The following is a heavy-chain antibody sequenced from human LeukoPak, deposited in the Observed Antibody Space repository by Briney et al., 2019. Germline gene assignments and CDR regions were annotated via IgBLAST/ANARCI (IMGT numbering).Heavy chain of an antibody. CDR2: IWYDGSNK. CDR3: ARDRVIFGVVNTYYFDY. J-gene: IGHJ4*02. V-gene: IGHV3-33*01. D-gene: IGHD3-3*01. CDR1: GFTFSSYG. Sequence: GRSLRLSCAAPGFTFSSYGMHWVRQAPGKGLEWVAVIWYDGSNKYYADSVKGRFTISRDNSKNTLYLQMNSLRAEDTAVYYCARDRVIFGVVNTYYFDYWGQGTLVTVSS.